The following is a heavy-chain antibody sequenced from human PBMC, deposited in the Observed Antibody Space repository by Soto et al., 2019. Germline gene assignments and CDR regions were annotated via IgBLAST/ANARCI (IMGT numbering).Heavy chain of an antibody. CDR3: ARDFGGNDVNWFDP. Sequence: VQLVESGGGLVQPGGSLRLSCAASGFTFSSYAMHWVRQAPGKGLEWVAVISYDGSNKYYADSVKGRFTISRDNSKNTLYLQMNSLRAEDTAVYYCARDFGGNDVNWFDPWGQGTLVTVSS. CDR1: GFTFSSYA. CDR2: ISYDGSNK. V-gene: IGHV3-30-3*01. J-gene: IGHJ5*02. D-gene: IGHD1-1*01.